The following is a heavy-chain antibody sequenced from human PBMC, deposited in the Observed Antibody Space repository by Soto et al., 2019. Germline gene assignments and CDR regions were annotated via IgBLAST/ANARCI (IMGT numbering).Heavy chain of an antibody. V-gene: IGHV1-2*02. CDR2: ISPKIGGT. D-gene: IGHD3-22*01. J-gene: IGHJ3*02. CDR1: GYTFSDDY. CDR3: TGHAFYDNSSGYHDGFDI. Sequence: QVQLVQSGAEVQKPGSSVKVSCKASGYTFSDDYVHWVRQAPGQGLEWMGWISPKIGGTNYAQKFQGRITMTRDTSFFTAVMELSRLRSDDTAVYYCTGHAFYDNSSGYHDGFDIWGQGTLVTVAS.